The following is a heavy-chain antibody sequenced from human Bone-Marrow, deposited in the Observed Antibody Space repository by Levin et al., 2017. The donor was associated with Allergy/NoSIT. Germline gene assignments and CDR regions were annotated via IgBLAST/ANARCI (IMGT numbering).Heavy chain of an antibody. V-gene: IGHV3-30*02. CDR2: ISYDGSKT. D-gene: IGHD3-22*01. CDR3: AKDGLRYYDSPGYYPGLQRGFDY. J-gene: IGHJ4*01. CDR1: GFTFSGYA. Sequence: RGESLKISCAASGFTFSGYAMHWVRQAPGKGLEWVAFISYDGSKTYYPDSVKGRFTISRDNPKNTLYLQMNSLKVEDTAVYYCAKDGLRYYDSPGYYPGLQRGFDYWGQGNLFTVSS.